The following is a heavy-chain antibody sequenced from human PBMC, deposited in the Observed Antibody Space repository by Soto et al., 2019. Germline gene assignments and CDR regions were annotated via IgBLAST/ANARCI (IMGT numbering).Heavy chain of an antibody. J-gene: IGHJ6*02. Sequence: PGGSLRLSWAASGFTFSSDAMSWGRQAPGEGREWVSAISGSGGSTYYADSVKGRFTISKDNSKNTLYLQMNSLRAEDTAVYYCAKDKGRYDFWRGYYSYYYGMDVWGQGTTVTVSS. CDR3: AKDKGRYDFWRGYYSYYYGMDV. CDR1: GFTFSSDA. D-gene: IGHD3-3*01. CDR2: ISGSGGST. V-gene: IGHV3-23*01.